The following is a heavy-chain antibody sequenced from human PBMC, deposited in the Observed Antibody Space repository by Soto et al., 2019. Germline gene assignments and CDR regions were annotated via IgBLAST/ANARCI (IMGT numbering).Heavy chain of an antibody. Sequence: ASVKVSCKASGYTFTSYGISWVRQAPGQGLECMGWISAYDGDTKYAQNLQDRVALTIDSSTTTAYMELRSLRSDDTAVYYCSRGRPYSSGWESIDYWGQGTLVTVSS. J-gene: IGHJ4*02. CDR3: SRGRPYSSGWESIDY. CDR2: ISAYDGDT. V-gene: IGHV1-18*04. CDR1: GYTFTSYG. D-gene: IGHD6-25*01.